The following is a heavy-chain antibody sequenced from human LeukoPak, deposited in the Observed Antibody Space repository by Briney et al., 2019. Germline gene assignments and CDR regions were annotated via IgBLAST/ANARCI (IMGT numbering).Heavy chain of an antibody. CDR3: AKVYYYDSSGYYYPLDY. J-gene: IGHJ4*02. CDR2: ISGSGGST. D-gene: IGHD3-22*01. Sequence: GGSLRLSCAASGFTFSSHAMSWVRQAPGKGLEWVSTISGSGGSTYYADSVKGRFTISRDNSKNTLYLQMNSLRAEDTAVYYCAKVYYYDSSGYYYPLDYWGQGTLVTVSS. CDR1: GFTFSSHA. V-gene: IGHV3-23*01.